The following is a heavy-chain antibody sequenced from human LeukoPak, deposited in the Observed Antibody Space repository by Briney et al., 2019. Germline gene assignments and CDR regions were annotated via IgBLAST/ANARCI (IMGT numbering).Heavy chain of an antibody. V-gene: IGHV3-7*03. Sequence: PGGSLRLSCVVSGFTFSSYWMTWIRQGPGKGLEWVANIKHDGSEKYYAASVKGRFTISTDNAKNSLFLQMNSLIAEDTAVYYCARDLRYSSSWSYFDYWGQGTVVTVSS. J-gene: IGHJ4*02. CDR2: IKHDGSEK. CDR3: ARDLRYSSSWSYFDY. CDR1: GFTFSSYW. D-gene: IGHD6-13*01.